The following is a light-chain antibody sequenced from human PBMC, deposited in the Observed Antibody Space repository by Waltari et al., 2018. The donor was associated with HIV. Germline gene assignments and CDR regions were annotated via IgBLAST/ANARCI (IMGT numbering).Light chain of an antibody. CDR2: RDF. Sequence: SYELTQPLSVSVALGQTARIDCGANNIVSKSGHWYQQKSGLAPILVIYRDFNRPSGIPDRFSGSTSGNTATLTISGAQVGDEADYYCQVWDNKTVVFGGGTQLTVL. V-gene: IGLV3-9*01. CDR1: NIVSKS. CDR3: QVWDNKTVV. J-gene: IGLJ2*01.